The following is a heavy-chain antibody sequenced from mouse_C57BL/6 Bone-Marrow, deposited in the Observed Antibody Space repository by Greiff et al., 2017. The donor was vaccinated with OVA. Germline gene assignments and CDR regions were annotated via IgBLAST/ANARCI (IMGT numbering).Heavy chain of an antibody. CDR1: GYTFTSYW. CDR2: IYPGNSDT. Sequence: VHVKQSGTVLARPGASVKMSCKTSGYTFTSYWMHWVKQRPGQGLEWIGAIYPGNSDTSYNQKFKGKAKLTAVTSASTAYMELSSLTNEDSAVYYCTIYDGYSFDYWGQGTTLTVSS. D-gene: IGHD2-3*01. V-gene: IGHV1-5*01. J-gene: IGHJ2*01. CDR3: TIYDGYSFDY.